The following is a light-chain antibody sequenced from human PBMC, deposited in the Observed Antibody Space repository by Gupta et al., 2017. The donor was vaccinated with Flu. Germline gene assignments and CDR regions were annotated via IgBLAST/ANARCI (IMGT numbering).Light chain of an antibody. CDR1: QSISGW. J-gene: IGKJ2*02. Sequence: DIQLTQSPSTLSASVGDRVSITCRASQSISGWLVWYQQKPGKAPKLLIYKASSLESGVPSRFSGSGSGTEFTLTISSLQPDDFATYYCQQYNSYSEGTFGQGTKLEIK. CDR3: QQYNSYSEGT. CDR2: KAS. V-gene: IGKV1-5*03.